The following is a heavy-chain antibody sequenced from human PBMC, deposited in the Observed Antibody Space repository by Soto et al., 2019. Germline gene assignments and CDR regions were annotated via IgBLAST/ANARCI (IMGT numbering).Heavy chain of an antibody. V-gene: IGHV3-48*01. CDR3: ASDKGSSLYKLDYYGMDV. D-gene: IGHD6-13*01. CDR2: ISSSSSTI. Sequence: EVQLVESGGGLVQPGGSLRLSCAASGFTFSSYSMNWVRQAPGKGLEWVSYISSSSSTIYYADSGKGRFTISRDNDKNSLYLQRNSLSAEDTAVYYCASDKGSSLYKLDYYGMDVWGQGPTVTVS. CDR1: GFTFSSYS. J-gene: IGHJ6*02.